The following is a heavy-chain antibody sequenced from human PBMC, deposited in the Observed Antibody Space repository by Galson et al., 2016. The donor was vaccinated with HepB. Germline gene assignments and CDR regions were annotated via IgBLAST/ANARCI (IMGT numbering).Heavy chain of an antibody. Sequence: SETQSPTCTVSGGSVSSVSHYWNWIWQPPWKGLEWYGNVLSIGGIKTNPPPKSRATMSLDKSKNHFYLKLNFLTPADTAVYYCARGNFRGAPSDWGQGALVTVSS. CDR3: ARGNFRGAPSD. CDR1: GGSVSSVSHY. J-gene: IGHJ4*02. D-gene: IGHD3-10*01. V-gene: IGHV4-61*01. CDR2: VLSIGGI.